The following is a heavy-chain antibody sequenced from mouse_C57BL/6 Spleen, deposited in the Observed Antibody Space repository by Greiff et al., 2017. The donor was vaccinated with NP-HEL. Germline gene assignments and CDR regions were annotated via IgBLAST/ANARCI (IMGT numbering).Heavy chain of an antibody. Sequence: QVQLQQSGAELVKPGASVKISCKASGYAFSSYWMNWVKQRPGTGLEWIGQIYPGDGDTNYNGKFKGKATLTADKSSSTAYMQLSSLTSEDSAVYFCARTGYSNYGYFDVWGTGTTVTVSS. CDR2: IYPGDGDT. V-gene: IGHV1-80*01. CDR3: ARTGYSNYGYFDV. J-gene: IGHJ1*03. CDR1: GYAFSSYW. D-gene: IGHD2-5*01.